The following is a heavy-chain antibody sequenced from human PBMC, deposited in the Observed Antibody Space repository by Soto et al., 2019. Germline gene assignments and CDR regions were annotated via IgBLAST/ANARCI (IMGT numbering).Heavy chain of an antibody. CDR2: INPSGGST. J-gene: IGHJ4*02. Sequence: ASVKVSCKASGYTFTSYYMHWVRQAPGQGLEWMGIINPSGGSTSYAQKFQGRVTMTRDTSTSTVYMELSSLRSEDTAVYYCAVSSGYDYGDYGIDYWGQGTLVTVS. CDR1: GYTFTSYY. V-gene: IGHV1-46*01. CDR3: AVSSGYDYGDYGIDY. D-gene: IGHD4-17*01.